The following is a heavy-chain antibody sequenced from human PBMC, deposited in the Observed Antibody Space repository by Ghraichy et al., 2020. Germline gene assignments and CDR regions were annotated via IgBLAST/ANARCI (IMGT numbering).Heavy chain of an antibody. Sequence: GGSLRLSCAASGFTFSSYWMSWVRQAPGKGLEWVANIKQDGSEKYYVDSVKGRFTISRDNAKNSLYLQMNSLRAEDTAVYYCARHYYDSSGYPDGAFDIWGQGTMVTVSS. J-gene: IGHJ3*02. CDR3: ARHYYDSSGYPDGAFDI. V-gene: IGHV3-7*01. D-gene: IGHD3-22*01. CDR1: GFTFSSYW. CDR2: IKQDGSEK.